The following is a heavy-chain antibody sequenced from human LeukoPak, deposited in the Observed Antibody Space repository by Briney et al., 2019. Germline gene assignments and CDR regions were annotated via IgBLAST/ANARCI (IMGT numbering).Heavy chain of an antibody. CDR2: ISGSGGST. CDR3: AKRGSSWLARHFDY. J-gene: IGHJ4*02. CDR1: GFTFSSYA. V-gene: IGHV3-23*01. D-gene: IGHD6-13*01. Sequence: GGSLRLSCAASGFTFSSYAVSWVRQAPGKGLEWVSAISGSGGSTYYADSVKGRFTIPRDNSKNTLYLQMNSLRAEDTAVYYCAKRGSSWLARHFDYWGQGTLVTVSS.